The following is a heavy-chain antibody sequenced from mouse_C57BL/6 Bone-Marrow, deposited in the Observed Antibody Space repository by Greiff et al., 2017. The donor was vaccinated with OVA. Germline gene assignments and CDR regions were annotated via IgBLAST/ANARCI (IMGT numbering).Heavy chain of an antibody. Sequence: VQLQQSGPELVKPGASVKISCKASGYTFTDYYMNWVKQSHGKSLEWIGDINPNNGGTSYNQKFKGKATLTVDKSSSTAYMELRSLTSEDSAVYYCVKGGYYYFDYWGQGTTLTVSS. CDR2: INPNNGGT. J-gene: IGHJ2*01. CDR1: GYTFTDYY. CDR3: VKGGYYYFDY. V-gene: IGHV1-26*01. D-gene: IGHD2-3*01.